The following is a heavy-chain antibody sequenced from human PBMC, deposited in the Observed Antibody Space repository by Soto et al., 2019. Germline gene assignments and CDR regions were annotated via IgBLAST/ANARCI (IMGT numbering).Heavy chain of an antibody. CDR3: ARGGDVVVVAATFDY. D-gene: IGHD2-15*01. J-gene: IGHJ4*02. Sequence: QVQLVESGGGVVQPGRSLRLSCAASGFTFSSYGMHWVRQAPGKGLEWVAVIWYDGSNKYYADSVKGRFTISRDNSKNTLYLQMNSPRAEDTAVYYCARGGDVVVVAATFDYWGQGTLATVSS. V-gene: IGHV3-33*01. CDR2: IWYDGSNK. CDR1: GFTFSSYG.